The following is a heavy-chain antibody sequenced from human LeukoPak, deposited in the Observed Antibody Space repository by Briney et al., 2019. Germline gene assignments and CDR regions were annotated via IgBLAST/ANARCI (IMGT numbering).Heavy chain of an antibody. J-gene: IGHJ3*02. CDR1: GYTFNTYE. CDR2: ISSRGDTI. V-gene: IGHV3-48*03. D-gene: IGHD4-17*01. Sequence: QAGGSLRLSCAASGYTFNTYEMNWVRQAPGKGLEWVSYISSRGDTIYYADSVKGRFTISRDNVKNSLFLQVNSLSAEDTAVYYCAKEWIRTVTPGDDAFDIWGQGTMVTVSS. CDR3: AKEWIRTVTPGDDAFDI.